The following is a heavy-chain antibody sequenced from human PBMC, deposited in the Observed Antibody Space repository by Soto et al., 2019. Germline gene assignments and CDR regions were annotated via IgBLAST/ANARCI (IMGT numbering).Heavy chain of an antibody. D-gene: IGHD6-6*01. CDR1: GGSISSGGYY. J-gene: IGHJ5*02. V-gene: IGHV4-30-4*08. CDR3: ASSIAARPRPGP. CDR2: IYYSGST. Sequence: SETLSLTCTVSGGSISSGGYYWSWIRQHPGKGLEWIGYIYYSGSTYYNPSLKSRVTISVDTSKNQFSLKLSSVTAADTAVYYCASSIAARPRPGPWGQGTLVTVSS.